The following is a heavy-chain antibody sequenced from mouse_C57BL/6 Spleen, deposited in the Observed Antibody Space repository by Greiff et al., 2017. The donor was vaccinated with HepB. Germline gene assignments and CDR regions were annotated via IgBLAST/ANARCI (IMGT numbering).Heavy chain of an antibody. J-gene: IGHJ2*01. CDR1: GFSLTSYA. D-gene: IGHD2-2*01. V-gene: IGHV2-9-1*01. CDR2: IWTGGGT. CDR3: ARNWGLRDLSYFDY. Sequence: VKLVESGPGLVAPSQSLSITCTVSGFSLTSYAISWVRQPPGKGLEWLGVIWTGGGTNYNSALKSRLSISKDNSKSQVFLKMNSLQTDDTARYYCARNWGLRDLSYFDYWGQGTTLTVSS.